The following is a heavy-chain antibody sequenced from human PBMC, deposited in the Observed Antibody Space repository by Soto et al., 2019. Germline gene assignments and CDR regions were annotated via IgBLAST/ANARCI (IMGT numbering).Heavy chain of an antibody. CDR3: ARADWNFVVYFYGMDV. Sequence: SETLSLTCTVSGGSISSGGYYWSWIRQHPGKGLEWIGYIYYSGSANYNPSLKSRVTISMDTSKNQFSLQLTSVTAADSAVYYCARADWNFVVYFYGMDVSGPVTTVTVSS. CDR1: GGSISSGGYY. V-gene: IGHV4-61*08. J-gene: IGHJ6*02. CDR2: IYYSGSA. D-gene: IGHD1-7*01.